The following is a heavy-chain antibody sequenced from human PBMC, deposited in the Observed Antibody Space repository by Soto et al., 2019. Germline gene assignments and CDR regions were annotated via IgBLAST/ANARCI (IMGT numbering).Heavy chain of an antibody. V-gene: IGHV4-31*03. J-gene: IGHJ5*02. CDR2: IYYSGST. Sequence: SETLSLTCTVSGRSISSGGYYWSWIRQHPGKGLEWIGYIYYSGSTYYNPSLKSRVTISVDTSKNQFSLKLSSVTAADTAVYYCARMYYYDSSGYYANWFDPWGQGTLVNVSS. CDR1: GRSISSGGYY. D-gene: IGHD3-22*01. CDR3: ARMYYYDSSGYYANWFDP.